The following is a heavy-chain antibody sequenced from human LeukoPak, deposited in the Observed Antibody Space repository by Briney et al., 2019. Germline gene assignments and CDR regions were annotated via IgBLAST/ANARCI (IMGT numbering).Heavy chain of an antibody. Sequence: SETLSLTCTVSGGSISSYYWSWIRQPPGKGLEWMGFIHYSGSSYYNPSLKSRVTMSVDTSKNQFSLKLTSVTAADTAFYYCAGADRHDYGEDYWGQGTLVTVSS. V-gene: IGHV4-59*04. CDR2: IHYSGSS. D-gene: IGHD4-17*01. CDR3: AGADRHDYGEDY. J-gene: IGHJ4*02. CDR1: GGSISSYY.